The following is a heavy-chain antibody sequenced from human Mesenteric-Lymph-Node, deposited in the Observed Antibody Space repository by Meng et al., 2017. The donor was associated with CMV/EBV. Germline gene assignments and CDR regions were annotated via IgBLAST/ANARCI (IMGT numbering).Heavy chain of an antibody. D-gene: IGHD5-24*01. CDR3: ARDSRDFYSYFDY. J-gene: IGHJ4*02. CDR2: ISSGGDTI. CDR1: GFTFSSFD. V-gene: IGHV3-48*03. Sequence: GESLKISCGASGFTFSSFDMNWVRQAPGKGLEWVSYISSGGDTIYYTDSVKGRFTISRDNAKNSLYLQMNSLRAEDTAVYYCARDSRDFYSYFDYWGQGKLVTVSS.